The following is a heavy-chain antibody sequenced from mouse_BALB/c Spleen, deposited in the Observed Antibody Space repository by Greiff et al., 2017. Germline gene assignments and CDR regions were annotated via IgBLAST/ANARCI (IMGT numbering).Heavy chain of an antibody. J-gene: IGHJ4*01. D-gene: IGHD2-10*02. CDR2: ISNGGGST. CDR1: GFTFSSYT. Sequence: DVQLVESGGGLVQPGGSLKLSCAASGFTFSSYTMSWVRQTPEKRLEWVAYISNGGGSTYYPDTVKGRFTISRDNAKNTLYLQMSSLKSEDTAMYYCARHSLAGAMDYWGQGTSVTVSS. CDR3: ARHSLAGAMDY. V-gene: IGHV5-12-2*01.